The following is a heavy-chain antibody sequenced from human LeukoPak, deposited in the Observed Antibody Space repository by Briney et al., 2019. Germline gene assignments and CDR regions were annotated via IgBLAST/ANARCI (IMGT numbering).Heavy chain of an antibody. J-gene: IGHJ4*02. D-gene: IGHD3-10*01. V-gene: IGHV3-74*01. Sequence: GGSLRLSCAASGFTFSSYWMHWVRHAPGKGLVWVSRINTDGSSTSYADSVKGRFTISRDNAKNTLYLQMNSLRAEDTAVYYCARTVPGYFFDYWGQGTLVTVSS. CDR2: INTDGSST. CDR1: GFTFSSYW. CDR3: ARTVPGYFFDY.